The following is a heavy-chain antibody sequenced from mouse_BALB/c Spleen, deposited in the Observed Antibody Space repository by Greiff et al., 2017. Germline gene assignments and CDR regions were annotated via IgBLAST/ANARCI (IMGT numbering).Heavy chain of an antibody. Sequence: EVQLVESGGGLVQPGGSRKLSCAASGFTFSDYGMAWVRQAPGKGPEWVAFISNLAYSIYYADTVTGRFTISRENAKNTLYLEMSSLRSEDTAMYYCARDYYYGSSNGAMDYWGQGTSVTVSS. D-gene: IGHD1-1*01. V-gene: IGHV5-15*02. CDR1: GFTFSDYG. CDR3: ARDYYYGSSNGAMDY. CDR2: ISNLAYSI. J-gene: IGHJ4*01.